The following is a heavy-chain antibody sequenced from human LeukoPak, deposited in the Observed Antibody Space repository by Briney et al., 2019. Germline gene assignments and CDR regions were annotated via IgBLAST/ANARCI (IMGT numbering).Heavy chain of an antibody. D-gene: IGHD6-19*01. J-gene: IGHJ4*02. CDR1: GFTVSSNY. V-gene: IGHV3-53*01. CDR2: IHSGGTT. Sequence: PGGCLRLSCAASGFTVSSNYMTWVRQAPGKGLEWVSVIHSGGTTNYADSVKGRFTISRDNSKNTLYLQMNNLRAEDTAVYYCARVPDSTGWYLDYWGQGTLVTVST. CDR3: ARVPDSTGWYLDY.